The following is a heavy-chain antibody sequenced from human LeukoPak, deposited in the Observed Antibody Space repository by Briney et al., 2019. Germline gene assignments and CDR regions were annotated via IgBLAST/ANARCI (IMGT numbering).Heavy chain of an antibody. D-gene: IGHD6-13*01. CDR2: IDSSGDVI. J-gene: IGHJ5*02. V-gene: IGHV3-11*01. Sequence: GGSLRLSCAASGFIFSDYYMTWIRQSPGKGLEWLSYIDSSGDVIYYADSVKGRFTISRDNAKNSLYLQMSSLRAEDTAVYYCAKGTHSSSWHWFDPWGQGTLVTVSS. CDR1: GFIFSDYY. CDR3: AKGTHSSSWHWFDP.